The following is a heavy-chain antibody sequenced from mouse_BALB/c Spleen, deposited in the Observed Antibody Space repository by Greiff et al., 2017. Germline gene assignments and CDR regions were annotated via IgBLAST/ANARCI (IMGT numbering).Heavy chain of an antibody. V-gene: IGHV3-2*02. CDR1: GYSITSDYA. Sequence: EVKLMESGPGLVKPSQSLSLTCTVTGYSITSDYAWNWIRQFPGNKLEWMGYISYSGSTSYNPSLKSRISITRDTSKNQFFLQLNSVTTEDTATYYCARGWYDSYAMDYWGQGTSVTVSS. CDR3: ARGWYDSYAMDY. CDR2: ISYSGST. D-gene: IGHD2-14*01. J-gene: IGHJ4*01.